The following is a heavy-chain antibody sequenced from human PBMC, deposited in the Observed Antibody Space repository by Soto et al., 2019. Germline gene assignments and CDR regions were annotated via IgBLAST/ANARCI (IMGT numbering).Heavy chain of an antibody. Sequence: QLQLQASGPGLVKPSETLSLTCTVSGGSISSSSYYWGWIRQPPGKGLAWIGSIYYSGSTYYNPSLKSRDSLSVDTSKNQFSLKMSSVTAADTAVYYCARLVSVAARFYYWGQGTLVTVSA. CDR1: GGSISSSSYY. J-gene: IGHJ4*02. CDR2: IYYSGST. D-gene: IGHD2-15*01. CDR3: ARLVSVAARFYY. V-gene: IGHV4-39*01.